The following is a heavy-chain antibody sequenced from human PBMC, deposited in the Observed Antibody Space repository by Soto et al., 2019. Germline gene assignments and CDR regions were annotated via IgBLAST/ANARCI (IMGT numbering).Heavy chain of an antibody. D-gene: IGHD3-10*01. V-gene: IGHV4-30-4*01. CDR2: IYYSGST. Sequence: SETLSLTCTVSGGSISSGDYYWSWIRQPPGKGLEWIGYIYYSGSTYYNPSLKSRVTISVDTSKNQFSLKLSSVTAADTAVYYCARGRSTYLSRGYNWIDPWGQGTLVTVSS. CDR1: GGSISSGDYY. CDR3: ARGRSTYLSRGYNWIDP. J-gene: IGHJ5*02.